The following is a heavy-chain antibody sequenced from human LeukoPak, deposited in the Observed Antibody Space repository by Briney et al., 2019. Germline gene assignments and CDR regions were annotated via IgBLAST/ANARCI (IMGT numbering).Heavy chain of an antibody. D-gene: IGHD7-27*01. CDR1: GYTFTNFG. J-gene: IGHJ3*02. CDR2: INPNSGDT. Sequence: ASVKVSCKASGYTFTNFGISWVRQAPGQGLEWMGWINPNSGDTNYAQKFQGWVTMTRDTSISTAYMELSRLRSDDTAVYYCAGHWGSNDAFDIWGQGTMVTVSS. CDR3: AGHWGSNDAFDI. V-gene: IGHV1-2*04.